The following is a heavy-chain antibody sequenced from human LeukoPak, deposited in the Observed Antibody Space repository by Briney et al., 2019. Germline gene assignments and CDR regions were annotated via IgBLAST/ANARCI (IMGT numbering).Heavy chain of an antibody. CDR3: ARAFIAARPDYYYYYMDV. CDR2: IIPIFGTA. CDR1: GGTFSSYA. D-gene: IGHD6-6*01. V-gene: IGHV1-69*06. Sequence: ASVKVSCKASGGTFSSYAISWVRQAPGQGLEWMGGIIPIFGTANYAQKFQGRVTITADKSTSTAYMELSSLRSEDTAVYYCARAFIAARPDYYYYYMDVWGKGTTVTVSS. J-gene: IGHJ6*03.